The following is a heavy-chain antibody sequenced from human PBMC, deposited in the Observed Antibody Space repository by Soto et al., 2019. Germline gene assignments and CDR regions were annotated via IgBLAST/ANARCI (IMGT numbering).Heavy chain of an antibody. CDR3: GRLTAAYIDY. CDR1: GYTLTELS. J-gene: IGHJ4*02. V-gene: IGHV1-24*01. D-gene: IGHD2-21*01. Sequence: ASVKVSCKVSGYTLTELSMHWVRQAPGKGLEWMGGFDPEDGETIYAQKLQGRVTMTAETSTSRAYMELRRLRSDDTAVYYCGRLTAAYIDYWGQGTLVTVSS. CDR2: FDPEDGET.